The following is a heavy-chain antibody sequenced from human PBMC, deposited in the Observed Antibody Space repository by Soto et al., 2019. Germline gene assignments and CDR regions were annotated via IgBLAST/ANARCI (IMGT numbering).Heavy chain of an antibody. CDR1: GGTFSSYA. CDR2: IIPIFGTA. J-gene: IGHJ6*02. V-gene: IGHV1-69*06. D-gene: IGHD2-2*01. CDR3: ARGYQLLSKSGGYYYGMDV. Sequence: QVQLVQSGAEVKKPGSSVKVSCKASGGTFSSYAISWVRQAPGQGLEWMGGIIPIFGTANYAQKFQGRVTITADKSTSTADMELSSLRSEDTAVYYCARGYQLLSKSGGYYYGMDVWGQGTTVTVSS.